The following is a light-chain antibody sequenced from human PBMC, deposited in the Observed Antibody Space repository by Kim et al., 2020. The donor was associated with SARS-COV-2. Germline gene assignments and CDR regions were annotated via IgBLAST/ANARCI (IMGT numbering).Light chain of an antibody. CDR1: SSNIGNNP. CDR3: ATWDDSLNGWV. Sequence: GQRVTISCSGGSSNIGNNPVSWYRQLPGTAPRLLISTDTYRPSGVPDRISGSKSGTSASLAISGLQSEDEADYYCATWDDSLNGWVFGGGTQLTVL. V-gene: IGLV1-44*01. J-gene: IGLJ3*02. CDR2: TDT.